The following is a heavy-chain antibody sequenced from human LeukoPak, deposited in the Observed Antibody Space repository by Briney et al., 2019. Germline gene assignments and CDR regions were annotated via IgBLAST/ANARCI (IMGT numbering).Heavy chain of an antibody. CDR3: ARDDYYGSGSYYSGRPNGFDI. D-gene: IGHD3-10*01. CDR2: INPRGGST. Sequence: ASVKVSCKASGYIFTTYYMHWLRQAPGQGPEWMGIINPRGGSTDYAQKFQGRVTMTTDTSTSTAYMELRSLRSDDTAVYYCARDDYYGSGSYYSGRPNGFDIWGQGTVVTVSS. V-gene: IGHV1-46*01. CDR1: GYIFTTYY. J-gene: IGHJ3*02.